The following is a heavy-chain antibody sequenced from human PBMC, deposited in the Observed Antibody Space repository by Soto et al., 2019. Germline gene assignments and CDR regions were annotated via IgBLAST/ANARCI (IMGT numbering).Heavy chain of an antibody. D-gene: IGHD2-2*01. CDR3: ARGDYQYSIDY. Sequence: SETLSLTCTVSGDSMTSGDYSWSWIRQPPGKGLEWLGYIYRTGNTHYSPSLKSRVSISQDRSKNQFSLELTSVTAADTAVYYCARGDYQYSIDYWGQSTLVTVSS. V-gene: IGHV4-30-2*01. CDR1: GDSMTSGDYS. CDR2: IYRTGNT. J-gene: IGHJ4*02.